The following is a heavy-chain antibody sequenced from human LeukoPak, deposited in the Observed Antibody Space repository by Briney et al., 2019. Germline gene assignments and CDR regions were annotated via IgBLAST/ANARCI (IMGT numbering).Heavy chain of an antibody. Sequence: GGSLRLSCAASGFTFSSYSMNWVRQAPGKGLEWVSSISSSSYIYYADSVKGRFTISRDNAKNSLYLQMNSLRAEDTAVYYCAREPRGYCSGGSCTPGPNWFDPWAREPWSPSPQ. V-gene: IGHV3-21*01. CDR1: GFTFSSYS. CDR3: AREPRGYCSGGSCTPGPNWFDP. CDR2: ISSSSYI. J-gene: IGHJ5*02. D-gene: IGHD2-15*01.